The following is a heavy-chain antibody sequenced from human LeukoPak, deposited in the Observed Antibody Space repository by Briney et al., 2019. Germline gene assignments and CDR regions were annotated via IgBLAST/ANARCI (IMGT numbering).Heavy chain of an antibody. D-gene: IGHD3-10*01. J-gene: IGHJ6*03. V-gene: IGHV4-4*07. CDR1: GGSISSYY. CDR3: ARVRYYYGSGSYLYYYYYMDV. Sequence: SETLSLTCTVSGGSISSYYWSWIRQPAGKGLEWIGRIYTSGSTNYNPSLKSRVTMSVDTSKNQFSLKLSSVTAADTAVYYCARVRYYYGSGSYLYYYYYMDVWGKGTTVTISS. CDR2: IYTSGST.